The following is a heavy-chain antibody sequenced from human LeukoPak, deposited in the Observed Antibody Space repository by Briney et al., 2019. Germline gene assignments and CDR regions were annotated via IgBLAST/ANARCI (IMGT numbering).Heavy chain of an antibody. CDR3: ASDLTVPPYNWFDP. Sequence: SETLSLTCTVSGGSIRSSHWSWIRQPAGKGLEWIAIIYYSGGTNYNPSLKSRVTISRDTSKNQFSLTLTSVTAADTAVYYCASDLTVPPYNWFDPWGQGTPVTLSS. V-gene: IGHV4-4*07. D-gene: IGHD7-27*01. J-gene: IGHJ5*02. CDR1: GGSIRSSH. CDR2: IYYSGGT.